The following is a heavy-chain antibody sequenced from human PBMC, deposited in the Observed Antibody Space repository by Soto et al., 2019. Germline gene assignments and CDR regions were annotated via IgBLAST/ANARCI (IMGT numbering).Heavy chain of an antibody. J-gene: IGHJ4*02. V-gene: IGHV5-51*01. D-gene: IGHD3-22*01. CDR1: GYSFTTYW. CDR3: ARQRWDSSGYYSGPFDY. CDR2: IYPGDSDT. Sequence: GESLKISCKGSGYSFTTYWIGWVRQMPGKGLEWLGIIYPGDSDTRYSPSFQGQVTISADKCISTAYLQWSSLKASDTALYYCARQRWDSSGYYSGPFDYWGQGTLVTVSS.